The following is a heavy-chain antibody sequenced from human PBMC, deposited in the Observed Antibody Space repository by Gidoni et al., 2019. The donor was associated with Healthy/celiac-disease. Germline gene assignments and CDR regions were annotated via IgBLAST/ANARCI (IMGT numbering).Heavy chain of an antibody. Sequence: QVQLVESGGGVVQPGRSMRLSCAASGFTFSSCGTHWVRQAPGKGLEWVSVIWYDGSNKYYADSVKGRFTISRDNSKNTLYLQMNSLRAEDTAVYYCAREEVVVVTARNYYYYGMDVWGQGTTVTVSS. CDR1: GFTFSSCG. CDR3: AREEVVVVTARNYYYYGMDV. D-gene: IGHD2-21*02. J-gene: IGHJ6*02. V-gene: IGHV3-33*01. CDR2: IWYDGSNK.